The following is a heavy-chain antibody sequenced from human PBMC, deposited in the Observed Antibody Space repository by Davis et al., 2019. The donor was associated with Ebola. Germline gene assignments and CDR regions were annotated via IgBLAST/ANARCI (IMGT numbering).Heavy chain of an antibody. CDR2: VYPGDSDT. V-gene: IGHV5-51*01. Sequence: PGGSLRLSCKGSGYTFTDYWVGWVRQMPGKGLEWMGIVYPGDSDTRYSPSFQGQVTISADKSISTAYLEWSSLKASDTAMYYCARQEGKGFDLWGRGTLVTVSS. CDR1: GYTFTDYW. J-gene: IGHJ2*01. CDR3: ARQEGKGFDL.